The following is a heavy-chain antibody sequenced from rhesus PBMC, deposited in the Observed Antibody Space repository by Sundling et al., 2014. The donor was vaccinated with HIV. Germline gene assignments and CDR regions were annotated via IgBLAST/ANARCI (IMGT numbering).Heavy chain of an antibody. CDR1: GFSLTTSGMG. D-gene: IGHD2-33*01. Sequence: QVTLKESGPALVKPTQTLTLTCSFSGFSLTTSGMGVGWIRQPPGKPLEWLAHIYWDDDKRYSTSLKSRLTISKDTSKNQVVLTMTNMDPVDTATYYCARIEGTTLFDYWGQGVLVTVSS. V-gene: IGHV2-174*02. CDR3: ARIEGTTLFDY. J-gene: IGHJ4*01. CDR2: IYWDDDK.